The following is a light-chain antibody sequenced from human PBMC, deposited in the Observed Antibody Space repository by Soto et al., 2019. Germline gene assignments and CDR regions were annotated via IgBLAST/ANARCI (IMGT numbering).Light chain of an antibody. CDR1: QSISIY. CDR3: QQYYSYPLT. Sequence: IQMTQSPSSLSASVGYRVTITCRASQSISIYLNWYQQKPGKAPELLIYAASTLQSGVPSRFSGSGSGTDFTLTISCLQSEDFATYYCQQYYSYPLTFGGGTNVDI. V-gene: IGKV1-39*01. J-gene: IGKJ4*01. CDR2: AAS.